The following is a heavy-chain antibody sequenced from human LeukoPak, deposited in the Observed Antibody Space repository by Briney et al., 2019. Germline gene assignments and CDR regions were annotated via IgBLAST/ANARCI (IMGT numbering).Heavy chain of an antibody. CDR3: ARDLAVPPTGGYYYYYMDV. CDR1: GYTFTGYY. CDR2: INPKSGGT. Sequence: ASVKVSCMASGYTFTGYYMRWVRHAPGQGLEWVGWINPKSGGTNYAQKFQGRVTMTRDTSISTAYMELSRLRSDDTAVYYCARDLAVPPTGGYYYYYMDVWGKGTTVTISS. D-gene: IGHD4-17*01. V-gene: IGHV1-2*02. J-gene: IGHJ6*03.